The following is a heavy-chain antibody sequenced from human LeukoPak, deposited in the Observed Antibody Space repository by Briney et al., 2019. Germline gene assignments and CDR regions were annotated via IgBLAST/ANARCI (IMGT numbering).Heavy chain of an antibody. Sequence: GASVKVSCKASGYTFTGYYMHWVRQAPGQGLEWVGWINPNSGGTNYAQKFQGRVTMTRDTSISTAYMELSRLRSDDTAVYYCARGAPYDFWSGYYVRDDWFDPWGQGTLVTVSS. CDR1: GYTFTGYY. CDR2: INPNSGGT. CDR3: ARGAPYDFWSGYYVRDDWFDP. D-gene: IGHD3-3*01. V-gene: IGHV1-2*02. J-gene: IGHJ5*02.